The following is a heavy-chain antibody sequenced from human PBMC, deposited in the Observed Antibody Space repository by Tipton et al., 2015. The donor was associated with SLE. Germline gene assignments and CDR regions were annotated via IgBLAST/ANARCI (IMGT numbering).Heavy chain of an antibody. Sequence: TLSLTCAVYGGSFSGYYWSWIRQPPGKGLEWIGEINHSGSTNYNPSLKSRVTISVDTSKNQFSLKLSSVTAADTAVYYCARGWSVAGYYGMGVWGQGTTVTVSS. D-gene: IGHD6-19*01. J-gene: IGHJ6*02. CDR2: INHSGST. CDR3: ARGWSVAGYYGMGV. CDR1: GGSFSGYY. V-gene: IGHV4-34*01.